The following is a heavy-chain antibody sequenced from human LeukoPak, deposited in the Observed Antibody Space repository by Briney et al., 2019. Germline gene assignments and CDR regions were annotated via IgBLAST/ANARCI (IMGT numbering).Heavy chain of an antibody. D-gene: IGHD4-17*01. Sequence: GGYLRFYCAASGFTFRTYSMNWVRQAPGKGLEWVSSISSSNKNMYYTDPVKGRFSSSRDDATNSLFLQMNGLRAEDTAVYYCVRDMTTTTTCYLQHWGQGTLVTVSS. J-gene: IGHJ1*01. CDR1: GFTFRTYS. CDR2: ISSSNKNM. CDR3: VRDMTTTTTCYLQH. V-gene: IGHV3-21*01.